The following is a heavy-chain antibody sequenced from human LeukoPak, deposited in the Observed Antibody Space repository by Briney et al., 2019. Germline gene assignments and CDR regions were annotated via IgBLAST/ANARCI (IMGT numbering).Heavy chain of an antibody. CDR3: ASLNYYESSDYYYVFDY. CDR1: GFTFSSYG. J-gene: IGHJ4*02. Sequence: GGSLRLSCAASGFTFSSYGMHWVRQAPGKGLEWVAVISYDGGNKFYAESVKGRFTISRDNSQNTLYVEMNSLRAEDTAVYYCASLNYYESSDYYYVFDYWGQGTLVTVSS. CDR2: ISYDGGNK. D-gene: IGHD3-22*01. V-gene: IGHV3-30*03.